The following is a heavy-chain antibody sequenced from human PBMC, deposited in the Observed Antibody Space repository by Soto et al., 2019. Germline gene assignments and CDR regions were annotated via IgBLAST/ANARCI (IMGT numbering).Heavy chain of an antibody. CDR2: IYWDDDK. CDR1: GFSLSTSGVG. J-gene: IGHJ5*02. D-gene: IGHD4-17*01. V-gene: IGHV2-5*02. Sequence: QITLKESGPTLVKPTQTLTLTCTFSGFSLSTSGVGVGWIRQPPGKALEWLALIYWDDDKRYSPSLKSRLTITKDTSKNQVVLTMTNMDPVDTATYYCAHNDYGGNSDWFDPWGQGTLVTASS. CDR3: AHNDYGGNSDWFDP.